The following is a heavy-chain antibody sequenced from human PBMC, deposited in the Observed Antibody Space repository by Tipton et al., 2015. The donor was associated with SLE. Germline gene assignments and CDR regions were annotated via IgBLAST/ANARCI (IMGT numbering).Heavy chain of an antibody. Sequence: LRLSCLVSGGSFSSGSYYWSWVRQPAGKGLEWIGSVFHTGYAYYNPSPKSRVTISVDTSKNQFSLNLNSVTAADTAVYYCARDTGAELDYWGQGTLVTVSS. V-gene: IGHV4-61*02. CDR3: ARDTGAELDY. CDR1: GGSFSSGSYY. J-gene: IGHJ4*02. CDR2: VFHTGYA. D-gene: IGHD7-27*01.